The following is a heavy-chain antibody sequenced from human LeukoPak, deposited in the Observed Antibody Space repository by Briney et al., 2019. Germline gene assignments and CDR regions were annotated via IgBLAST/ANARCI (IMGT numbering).Heavy chain of an antibody. CDR1: GYTFTGYY. D-gene: IGHD3-10*01. V-gene: IGHV1-2*02. CDR3: ARGGPEGMVRGVTNY. J-gene: IGHJ4*02. CDR2: INPNSGGT. Sequence: ASVKVSCKASGYTFTGYYMHWVRQAPGQGLEWMGWINPNSGGTNYAQKFRGRVTMTRDTSISTAYMELSRLRSDDTAVYYCARGGPEGMVRGVTNYWGQGTLVTVSS.